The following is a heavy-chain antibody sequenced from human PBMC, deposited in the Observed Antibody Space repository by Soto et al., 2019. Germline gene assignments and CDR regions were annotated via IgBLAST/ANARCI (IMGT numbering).Heavy chain of an antibody. J-gene: IGHJ5*02. CDR1: GGIIKICV. CDR3: ARDNSQNYGTPAASSRFHP. CDR2: IIPIFGTA. D-gene: IGHD2-15*01. V-gene: IGHV1-69*05. Sequence: RVCSTSFGGIIKICVVALVRQTPGQGLEWMGGIIPIFGTANYAQKFQGRVTITRDTSTSTVYMDLSSLRYEDTAVYYCARDNSQNYGTPAASSRFHPWGQGTPVTVS.